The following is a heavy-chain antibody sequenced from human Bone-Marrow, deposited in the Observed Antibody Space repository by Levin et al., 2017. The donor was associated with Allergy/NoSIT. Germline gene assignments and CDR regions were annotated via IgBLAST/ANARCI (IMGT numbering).Heavy chain of an antibody. J-gene: IGHJ6*03. CDR3: AREYYMDV. Sequence: SQTLSLTCAVSGYSMSSDYYWGWIRQPPGTGLEWIGNINESGSTKYNPSLKSRVTISVDTSKNQFSLQLNSVTAADTAVYFCAREYYMDVWGKGTTVTVSS. V-gene: IGHV4-38-2*02. CDR2: INESGST. CDR1: GYSMSSDYY.